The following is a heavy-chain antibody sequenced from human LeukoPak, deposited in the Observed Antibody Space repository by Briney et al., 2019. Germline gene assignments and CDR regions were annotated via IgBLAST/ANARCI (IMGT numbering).Heavy chain of an antibody. Sequence: PSETLSLTCAVSGYSISSGYYWGWIRQPPGKGLEWIGSIYHSGSTYYNPSLKSRVTISVDTSKNQFSLKLSSVTAADTAVYYCARHGNCSSTSCSDYWGQGTLVTVSS. V-gene: IGHV4-38-2*01. CDR3: ARHGNCSSTSCSDY. D-gene: IGHD2-2*01. J-gene: IGHJ4*02. CDR1: GYSISSGYY. CDR2: IYHSGST.